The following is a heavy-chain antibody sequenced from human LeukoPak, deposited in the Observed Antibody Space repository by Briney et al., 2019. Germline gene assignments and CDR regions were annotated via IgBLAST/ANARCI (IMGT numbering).Heavy chain of an antibody. CDR2: ISGSGGST. D-gene: IGHD1-26*01. V-gene: IGHV3-23*01. CDR1: GFTFSSYA. J-gene: IGHJ4*02. Sequence: LSGGSLRLSCAASGFTFSSYAMSWVRQAPGKGLEWVSAISGSGGSTYYADSVKGRFTISRDNSKNTLYLQMNSLRAEDTAVYYCAKVRRPPSYGRPSDDPERYHFDYWGQGTLVTVSS. CDR3: AKVRRPPSYGRPSDDPERYHFDY.